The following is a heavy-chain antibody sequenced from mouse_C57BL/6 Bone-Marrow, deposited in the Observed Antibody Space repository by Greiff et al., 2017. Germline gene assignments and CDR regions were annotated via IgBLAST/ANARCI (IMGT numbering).Heavy chain of an antibody. CDR1: GYTFTSYG. D-gene: IGHD1-1*01. CDR2: LYPRSGNT. Sequence: VQLKESGAELARPGASVKLSCTASGYTFTSYGISWVKQRTGQGLEWIGELYPRSGNTYYNEKFKGKATLTADKSSSTAYMELRSLTSEDSAVYFCARAPYYYGSSFYYAMDYWGQGTSVTVSS. V-gene: IGHV1-81*01. CDR3: ARAPYYYGSSFYYAMDY. J-gene: IGHJ4*01.